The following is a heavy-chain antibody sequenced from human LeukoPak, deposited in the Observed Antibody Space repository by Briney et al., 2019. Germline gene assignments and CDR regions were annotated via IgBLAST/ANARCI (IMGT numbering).Heavy chain of an antibody. CDR3: ARVMDLVRGVIRGGAFDI. CDR1: GFTVSSNY. Sequence: PGGSLRLSCAASGFTVSSNYMSRVRQAPGKGLEWVSVIYSGGSTYYADSVKGRFTISRDNSKNTLYLQMNSLRAEDTAVYYCARVMDLVRGVIRGGAFDIWGQGTMVTVSS. V-gene: IGHV3-53*01. D-gene: IGHD3-10*01. CDR2: IYSGGST. J-gene: IGHJ3*02.